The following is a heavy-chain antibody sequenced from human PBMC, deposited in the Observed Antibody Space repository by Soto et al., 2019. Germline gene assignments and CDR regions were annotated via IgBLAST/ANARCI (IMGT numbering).Heavy chain of an antibody. D-gene: IGHD2-2*02. CDR3: ARGGRYCSSTSCYTMGRWFDP. J-gene: IGHJ5*02. Sequence: SETLSLTCAVYGGSFSGYYWSWIRQPPGKGLEWIGEINHSGSTNYNPSLKSRVTISVDTSKNQFSLKLSSVTAADTAVYYCARGGRYCSSTSCYTMGRWFDPWGQGTLVTIS. V-gene: IGHV4-34*01. CDR1: GGSFSGYY. CDR2: INHSGST.